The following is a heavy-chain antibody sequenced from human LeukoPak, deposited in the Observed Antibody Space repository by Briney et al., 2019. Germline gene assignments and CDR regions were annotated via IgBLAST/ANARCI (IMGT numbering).Heavy chain of an antibody. CDR2: IYSGGST. D-gene: IGHD3-22*01. CDR1: GFTVSSNY. Sequence: GGSLRLSCAASGFTVSSNYMSWVRQAPGKGLEWVSVIYSGGSTDYADSVKGRFTISRHNSKNTLYLQMNSLRAEDTAVYYCARRYYDSSGYTYYFDYWGQGTLVTVSS. J-gene: IGHJ4*02. V-gene: IGHV3-53*04. CDR3: ARRYYDSSGYTYYFDY.